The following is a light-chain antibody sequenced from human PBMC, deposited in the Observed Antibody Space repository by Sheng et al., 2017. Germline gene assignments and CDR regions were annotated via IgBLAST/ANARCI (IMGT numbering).Light chain of an antibody. CDR2: GAL. CDR3: QQNFNSPQT. CDR1: QSIGTY. Sequence: DIQMTQSPSSLSASIADRVPIPCRPSQSIGTYLHWDQKRPRKGPKFLIYGALTLQSGVPGSNSGTGSGTEFTLTISGLQLEDFTTSKCQQNFNSPQTFGPGTKVDV. V-gene: IGKV1-39*01. J-gene: IGKJ3*01.